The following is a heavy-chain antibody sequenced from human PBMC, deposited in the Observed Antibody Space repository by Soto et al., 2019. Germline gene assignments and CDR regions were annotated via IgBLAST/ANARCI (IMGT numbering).Heavy chain of an antibody. CDR2: INTYNGNR. CDR3: ARDRLRGYDSSGFYS. Sequence: QVQLVQSGAELRKPGASVKVSCKASGYSFSSYGINWVRQAPGQGLEWMGWINTYNGNRNYAQKFEDRVTMTTATSTNTVYMELRSLKSDRTAIFYCARDRLRGYDSSGFYSWGQGTLVTVSS. J-gene: IGHJ4*02. V-gene: IGHV1-18*01. D-gene: IGHD3-22*01. CDR1: GYSFSSYG.